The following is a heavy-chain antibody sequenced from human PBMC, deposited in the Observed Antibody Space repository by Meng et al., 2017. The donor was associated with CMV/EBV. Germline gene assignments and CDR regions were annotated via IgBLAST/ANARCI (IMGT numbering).Heavy chain of an antibody. V-gene: IGHV1-69*12. CDR2: IIPIFGTA. D-gene: IGHD3-10*01. CDR3: AREAPYYGSGSYHY. CDR1: GGTFSSYA. J-gene: IGHJ4*02. Sequence: QVQLVQSGAEVKKPGVSVQVSCTASGGTFSSYAISWVRQAPGQGLEWMGGIIPIFGTANYAQKFQGRVTITADESTSTAYMELSSLRSEDTAVYYCAREAPYYGSGSYHYWGQGTLVTVYS.